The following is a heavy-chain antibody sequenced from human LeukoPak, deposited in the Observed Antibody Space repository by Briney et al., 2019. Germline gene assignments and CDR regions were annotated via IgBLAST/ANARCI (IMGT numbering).Heavy chain of an antibody. D-gene: IGHD6-6*01. CDR1: GGSMSSGDYY. CDR3: VRETSSSAHY. Sequence: SETLSLTSTVSGGSMSSGDYYWAWVRQPPGKGLEWIGSISYSGRTFYKPSLTSRVAISIDASKSQFSLRLSSVTAADTAVYYCVRETSSSAHYWGQGTLVTVSS. J-gene: IGHJ4*02. CDR2: ISYSGRT. V-gene: IGHV4-39*07.